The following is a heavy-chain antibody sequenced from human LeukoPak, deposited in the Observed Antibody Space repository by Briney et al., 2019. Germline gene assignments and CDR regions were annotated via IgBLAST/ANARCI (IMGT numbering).Heavy chain of an antibody. Sequence: ASVKVSCKASGYTFTGYYMHWVRQAPGQGLEWMGRINPNSGGTNYAQKFQGRVTMTRDTSISTAYMELSRLRSDDTAVYYCARDTLGQWFGELSRPDYWGQGTPVTVSS. CDR1: GYTFTGYY. CDR2: INPNSGGT. V-gene: IGHV1-2*06. CDR3: ARDTLGQWFGELSRPDY. J-gene: IGHJ4*02. D-gene: IGHD3-10*01.